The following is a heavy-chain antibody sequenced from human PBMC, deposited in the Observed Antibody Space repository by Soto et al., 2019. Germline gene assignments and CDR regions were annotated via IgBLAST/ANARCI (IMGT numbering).Heavy chain of an antibody. Sequence: LRLSCTASGVTFGDYAMSWLRQAPGKGLEWVGFIRSNAYGGTTEYAASLKGRFTISRDDSKSLAYLQMNSLKTEETAVYYCARDPPVSGTTHYFYXWGQVTPVTVSX. CDR1: GVTFGDYA. V-gene: IGHV3-49*03. CDR3: ARDPPVSGTTHYFYX. CDR2: IRSNAYGGTT. J-gene: IGHJ4*02. D-gene: IGHD1-7*01.